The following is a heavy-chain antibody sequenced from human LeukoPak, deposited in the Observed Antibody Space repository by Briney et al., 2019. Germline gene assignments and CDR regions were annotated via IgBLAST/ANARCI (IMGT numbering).Heavy chain of an antibody. Sequence: PGRSLRLSCAASGFTFSSYGMHWVRQAPGKGLEWVAVIWYDGSNKYYAHSVKGRFTISRDNYKNTLYLQLYSLRGEDPAVFYCARVRPHIVVVTANSFDYWGQGRLVTVSS. V-gene: IGHV3-33*01. J-gene: IGHJ4*02. CDR3: ARVRPHIVVVTANSFDY. CDR2: IWYDGSNK. D-gene: IGHD2-21*02. CDR1: GFTFSSYG.